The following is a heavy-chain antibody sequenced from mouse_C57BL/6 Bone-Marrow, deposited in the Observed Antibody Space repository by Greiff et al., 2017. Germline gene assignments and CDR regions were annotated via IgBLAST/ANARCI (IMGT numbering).Heavy chain of an antibody. J-gene: IGHJ1*03. CDR1: GYTFTDYY. CDR3: ARASYGSRDFDV. D-gene: IGHD1-1*01. CDR2: IYPGSGNT. Sequence: QVQLKESGAELVRPGASVKLSCKASGYTFTDYYINWVKQRPGQGLEWIARIYPGSGNTYYNEKFKGKATLTAEKSSSTAYMQLSSLTSEDSAVYFCARASYGSRDFDVWGTGTTVTVSS. V-gene: IGHV1-76*01.